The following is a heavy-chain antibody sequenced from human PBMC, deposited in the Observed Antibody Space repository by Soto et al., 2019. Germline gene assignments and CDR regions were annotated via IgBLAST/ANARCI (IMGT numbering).Heavy chain of an antibody. CDR1: GYTFTGYY. J-gene: IGHJ6*02. D-gene: IGHD3-3*01. V-gene: IGHV1-2*04. Sequence: ASVKVSCKASGYTFTGYYMHWVRQAPGQGLEWMGWINPNSGGTNYAQKFQGWVTMTRDTSISTAYMELSRLRSDDTAVYYCARATYYDFWSGYYPYYYGMDVWGQGTMVTVSS. CDR2: INPNSGGT. CDR3: ARATYYDFWSGYYPYYYGMDV.